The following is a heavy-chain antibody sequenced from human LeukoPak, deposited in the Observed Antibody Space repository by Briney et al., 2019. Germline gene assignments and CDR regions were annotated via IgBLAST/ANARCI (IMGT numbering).Heavy chain of an antibody. CDR1: GFSFSSYA. Sequence: QSGGSLRLSCAAPGFSFSSYAMSWVRQAPGKGLEWVSAISRSGGSTYYADSVKGRFTISRDDSKNTLYLQMNSLRAEDTAIYNCAKGLSSTTGALYYMDVWGKGTTVTVSS. D-gene: IGHD2-2*01. CDR3: AKGLSSTTGALYYMDV. CDR2: ISRSGGST. J-gene: IGHJ6*03. V-gene: IGHV3-23*01.